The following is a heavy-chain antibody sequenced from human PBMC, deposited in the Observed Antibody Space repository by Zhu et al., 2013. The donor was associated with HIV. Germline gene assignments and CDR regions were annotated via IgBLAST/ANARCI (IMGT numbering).Heavy chain of an antibody. CDR2: ISTGTATK. V-gene: IGHV3-23*01. D-gene: IGHD4-17*01. J-gene: IGHJ4*02. Sequence: VQLLESGGGLVQPGGSLRLSCAASGFTFSSYAMSWVRLAPGKGLEFVSIISTGTATKFYADSVKGRFTISRDNSRKTIYLQMDSLRVEDTAVYYCAKAGTVTTSKDPVDYWGQGTLVTVSS. CDR1: GFTFSSYA. CDR3: AKAGTVTTSKDPVDY.